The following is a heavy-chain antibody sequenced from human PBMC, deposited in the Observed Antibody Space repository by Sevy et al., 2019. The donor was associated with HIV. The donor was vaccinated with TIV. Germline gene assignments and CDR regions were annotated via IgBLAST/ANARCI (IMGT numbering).Heavy chain of an antibody. Sequence: LSLTCAASGFTFSSYSMNWVRQAPGKGLEWVSYISSSSSTIYYADSVKGRFTISRDNAKNSLYLQMNSLRDEDTAVYYCARDGDSSGYYGMDVWGQGTTVTVSS. V-gene: IGHV3-48*02. CDR2: ISSSSSTI. D-gene: IGHD3-22*01. CDR1: GFTFSSYS. J-gene: IGHJ6*02. CDR3: ARDGDSSGYYGMDV.